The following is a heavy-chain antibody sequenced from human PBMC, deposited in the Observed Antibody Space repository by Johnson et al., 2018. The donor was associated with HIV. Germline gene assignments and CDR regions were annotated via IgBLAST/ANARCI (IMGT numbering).Heavy chain of an antibody. Sequence: MQLVESGGGLVQPGGSLRLSCAASGFTFSSYDMHWVRQAPGKGLEWVSVIYSGGSTYYADSVKGRFTISRDNSKNTLYLQMNSLRAEDTAVYYCTRGWGYAFDVWGQGTMVTVSS. D-gene: IGHD3-10*01. V-gene: IGHV3-66*01. CDR1: GFTFSSYD. CDR2: IYSGGST. CDR3: TRGWGYAFDV. J-gene: IGHJ3*01.